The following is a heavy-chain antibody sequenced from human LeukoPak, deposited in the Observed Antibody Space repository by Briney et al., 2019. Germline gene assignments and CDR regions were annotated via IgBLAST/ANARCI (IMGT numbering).Heavy chain of an antibody. D-gene: IGHD1-14*01. CDR3: ARTPGSWQFNK. Sequence: SETVSLTCTVSGGSISSGSYYWNWIRQPAGKGLEWIGRIYTSGGTNYNPSLKSRVTISADTSKNQFSLKLTSVTAADTAVYYCARTPGSWQFNKWGQGTLVTVSS. CDR2: IYTSGGT. V-gene: IGHV4-61*02. CDR1: GGSISSGSYY. J-gene: IGHJ4*02.